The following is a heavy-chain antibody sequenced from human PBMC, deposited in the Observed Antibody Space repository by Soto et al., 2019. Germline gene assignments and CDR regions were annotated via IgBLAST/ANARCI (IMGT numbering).Heavy chain of an antibody. CDR1: GFTFSSYE. V-gene: IGHV3-48*03. CDR3: ARDQYYDSSGYYYEDPFDY. CDR2: ISSSGSTI. D-gene: IGHD3-22*01. J-gene: IGHJ4*02. Sequence: LRLSCAASGFTFSSYEMNWVRQAPLKGLEWVPYISSSGSTIYYAYSVKGRFTISRDNAKNSLYLQINSLRAEDTAVYYCARDQYYDSSGYYYEDPFDYWGQGTLVTVSS.